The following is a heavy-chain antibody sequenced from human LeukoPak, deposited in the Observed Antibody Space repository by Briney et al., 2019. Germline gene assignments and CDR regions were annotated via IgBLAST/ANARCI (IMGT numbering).Heavy chain of an antibody. CDR1: GFTFSSYA. CDR3: AKVRGDHAHLQDDFDY. J-gene: IGHJ4*02. V-gene: IGHV3-23*01. Sequence: PGGSLRLSCAASGFTFSSYAMSWVRQAPGKGLEWVSAISGSGGSTYYADSVKGRFTISRDNSKNTLFLQMDSLRAEDTAMYYCAKVRGDHAHLQDDFDYWGQGTLVTVSS. D-gene: IGHD2-21*02. CDR2: ISGSGGST.